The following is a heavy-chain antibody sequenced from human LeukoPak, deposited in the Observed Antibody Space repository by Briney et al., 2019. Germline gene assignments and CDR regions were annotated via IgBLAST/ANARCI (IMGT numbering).Heavy chain of an antibody. D-gene: IGHD2-15*01. J-gene: IGHJ4*02. CDR1: GYTFTSYG. CDR3: ASFPGYCSGGGCYSIFGSNY. Sequence: ASVNVSCKASGYTFTSYGISWVRQAPGQGLEWMGWISANNGNTNYAQNLQGRATMTTDTSTSTSYMELRSLRSDDTAVYYCASFPGYCSGGGCYSIFGSNYWGQGTLVTVSS. V-gene: IGHV1-18*01. CDR2: ISANNGNT.